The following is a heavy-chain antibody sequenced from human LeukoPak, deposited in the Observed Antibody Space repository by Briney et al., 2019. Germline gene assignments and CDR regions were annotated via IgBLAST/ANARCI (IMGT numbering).Heavy chain of an antibody. D-gene: IGHD1-7*01. CDR3: ARTTGTTYYYMDV. CDR1: GFTFSSYW. J-gene: IGHJ6*03. CDR2: IKQDGSEK. Sequence: GGSLRLSCAASGFTFSSYWMDWVRQAPGKGLEWVVNIKQDGSEKYYVDSVKGRFTISRDNAKNSLFLQMNNVRTEDTAVYYCARTTGTTYYYMDVWGKGTTVTVSS. V-gene: IGHV3-7*01.